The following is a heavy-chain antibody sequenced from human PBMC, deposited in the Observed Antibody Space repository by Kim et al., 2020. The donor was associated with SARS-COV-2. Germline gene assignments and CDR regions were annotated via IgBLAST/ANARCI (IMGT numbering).Heavy chain of an antibody. D-gene: IGHD5-18*01. V-gene: IGHV3-30*02. Sequence: DSVKGRFTIARDNSKNTLYLQMNSLRAEDTAVYYCAKAIGGYSYGYYFDYWGQGTLVTVSS. J-gene: IGHJ4*02. CDR3: AKAIGGYSYGYYFDY.